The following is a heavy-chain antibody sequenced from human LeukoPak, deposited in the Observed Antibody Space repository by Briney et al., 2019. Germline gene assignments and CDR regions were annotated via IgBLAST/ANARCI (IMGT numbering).Heavy chain of an antibody. CDR3: ARGHGSSWHHYFDY. V-gene: IGHV3-33*01. CDR1: GFTFSSYD. Sequence: GGSLRLSCAASGFTFSSYDMHWVRQAPGKGLEWVAVIWYDGSNKYYADSVKGRFTISRDNSKNTLYLQMNSLRAEDTAVYYCARGHGSSWHHYFDYWGQGTLVTVSS. D-gene: IGHD6-13*01. CDR2: IWYDGSNK. J-gene: IGHJ4*02.